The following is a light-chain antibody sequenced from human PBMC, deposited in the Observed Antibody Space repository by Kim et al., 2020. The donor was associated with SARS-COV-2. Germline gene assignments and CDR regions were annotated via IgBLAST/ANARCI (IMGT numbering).Light chain of an antibody. Sequence: EIVLTQSPGTLSLSPGERATLFCRASQSFSSSYLAWYQQKPGQAPRLLIYGASNRATGIPDRFSGSGSGTDFTLTISRLEPEDFAVYYCQQYGSFRTFGQGTKVEIK. CDR3: QQYGSFRT. CDR2: GAS. J-gene: IGKJ1*01. V-gene: IGKV3-20*01. CDR1: QSFSSSY.